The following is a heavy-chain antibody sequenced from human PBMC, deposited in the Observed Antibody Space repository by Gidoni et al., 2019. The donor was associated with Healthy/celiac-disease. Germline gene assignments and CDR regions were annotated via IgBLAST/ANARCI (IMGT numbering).Heavy chain of an antibody. J-gene: IGHJ4*02. CDR3: ARGPPYYDILTGLDY. CDR2: ISYDGSNK. Sequence: QVQLVESGGGVVQPGRSLRLSCAASGFTFSSYAMHWVRQAPGKGLEWVAVISYDGSNKYYADSVKGRFTISRDNSKNTLYLQMNSLRAEDTAVYYCARGPPYYDILTGLDYWGQGTLVTVSS. D-gene: IGHD3-9*01. CDR1: GFTFSSYA. V-gene: IGHV3-30-3*01.